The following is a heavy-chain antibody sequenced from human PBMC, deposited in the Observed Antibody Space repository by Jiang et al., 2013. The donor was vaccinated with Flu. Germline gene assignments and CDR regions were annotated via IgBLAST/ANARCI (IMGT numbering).Heavy chain of an antibody. Sequence: TLSLTCTVSGGSIGSSSYYWVWIRQHSGKGLEWIGYTHFSGSTYYNPSLKSRLTISLDTSKNQFSLNLSSVTAADTAIYYCVADRGYSGFDLHYFDYWGQGTLVTVSS. CDR2: THFSGST. V-gene: IGHV4-31*03. CDR1: GGSIGSSSYY. J-gene: IGHJ4*02. D-gene: IGHD5-12*01. CDR3: VADRGYSGFDLHYFDY.